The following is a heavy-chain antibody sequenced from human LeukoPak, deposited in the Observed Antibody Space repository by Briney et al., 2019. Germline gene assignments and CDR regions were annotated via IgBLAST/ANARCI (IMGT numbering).Heavy chain of an antibody. Sequence: GGSLRLSCAASGFTFSYYWMHWVRQAPGKGLVWVSLINSDGSSTSYADSVKGRFTISRDNAKNTLYLQMNSLGAEDTAVYYCARGDVARGVSYYFGMDVWGQGTTVTVSS. CDR3: ARGDVARGVSYYFGMDV. CDR1: GFTFSYYW. D-gene: IGHD3-10*01. CDR2: INSDGSST. J-gene: IGHJ6*02. V-gene: IGHV3-74*01.